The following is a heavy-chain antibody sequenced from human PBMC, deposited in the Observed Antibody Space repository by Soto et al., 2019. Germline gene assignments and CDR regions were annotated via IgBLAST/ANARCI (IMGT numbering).Heavy chain of an antibody. Sequence: QVQLRESGPGLVKPSETLSLTCTVSGSSVSGGIYYWTWIRQPPGKGLEWIGYIYHRETTNYNATLRSRVTISVDTSKNQFSLRLTYVTAADTAVYYCARYRDYGDYGYFDSWGQGTLVTVSS. D-gene: IGHD4-17*01. CDR2: IYHRETT. CDR3: ARYRDYGDYGYFDS. CDR1: GSSVSGGIYY. V-gene: IGHV4-61*01. J-gene: IGHJ4*02.